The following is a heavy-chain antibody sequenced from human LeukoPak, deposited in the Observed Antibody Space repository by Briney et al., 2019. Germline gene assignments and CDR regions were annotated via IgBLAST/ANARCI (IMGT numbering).Heavy chain of an antibody. CDR1: GFTFSDYS. J-gene: IGHJ5*02. V-gene: IGHV3-48*04. Sequence: GGSLRLSCAASGFTFSDYSMNWVRQAPGKGLEWISYVGISSGNTKYADSVKGRFTISGDSAKNSVFLQMNNLRVEDTAVYYCARSRTVISSIWFDPWGQGTLVTVSS. CDR3: ARSRTVISSIWFDP. D-gene: IGHD2-21*01. CDR2: VGISSGNT.